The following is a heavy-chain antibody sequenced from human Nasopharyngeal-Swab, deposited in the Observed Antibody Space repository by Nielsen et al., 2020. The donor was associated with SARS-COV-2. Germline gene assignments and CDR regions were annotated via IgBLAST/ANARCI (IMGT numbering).Heavy chain of an antibody. CDR1: GYTFTSYA. D-gene: IGHD3-22*01. J-gene: IGHJ4*02. Sequence: ASVKVSCKASGYTFTSYAMNWVRQATGQGLEWMGWMNPNSGNSGYTQKFQGRVTMTRNTSISTAYMELSSLRSEDTAVYYCARRGSGYKAFPFDYWGQGTLVTVSS. CDR2: MNPNSGNS. V-gene: IGHV1-8*02. CDR3: ARRGSGYKAFPFDY.